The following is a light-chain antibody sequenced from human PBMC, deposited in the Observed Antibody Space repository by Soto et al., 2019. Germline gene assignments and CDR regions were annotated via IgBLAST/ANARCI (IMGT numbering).Light chain of an antibody. J-gene: IGKJ1*01. CDR2: GAS. V-gene: IGKV3-15*01. CDR3: QQYNTWLWT. CDR1: QSVNAN. Sequence: EVVMTQSPATLSVSPGERATLSCRASQSVNANLAWYQQKPGQAPRLLIHGASNRATGIPARFSGSGFGTEFILTFGSLESEDFAGYCCQQYNTWLWTFGQGTKVEI.